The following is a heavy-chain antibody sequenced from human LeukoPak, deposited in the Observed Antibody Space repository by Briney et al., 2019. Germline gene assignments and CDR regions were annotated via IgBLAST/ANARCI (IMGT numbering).Heavy chain of an antibody. CDR2: IIPIFGTA. D-gene: IGHD2-21*01. CDR3: ARYTFAPGFDM. V-gene: IGHV1-69*05. Sequence: SVKLSCKASGYTFTSYGISWVRQAPGQGLEWMGGIIPIFGTANYAQKFQGRVTITTDESTSTAYMELSSRRFEATAVYYCARYTFAPGFDMWGKGTMVTVS. CDR1: GYTFTSYG. J-gene: IGHJ3*02.